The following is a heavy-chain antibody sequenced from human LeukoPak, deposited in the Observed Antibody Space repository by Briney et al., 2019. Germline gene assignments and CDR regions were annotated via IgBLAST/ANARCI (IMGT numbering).Heavy chain of an antibody. V-gene: IGHV1-2*02. CDR3: ARDQGSLTRSWYTGY. D-gene: IGHD6-13*01. CDR1: GYTFTAYY. J-gene: IGHJ4*02. Sequence: GASVKVSCKASGYTFTAYYIHWVRQAPGQGLEWVGWINPNNGGTNYAQKFQGRVTMTGDTSISTSYMELSGLRSNDTAVYYCARDQGSLTRSWYTGYWGQGTQVTVSS. CDR2: INPNNGGT.